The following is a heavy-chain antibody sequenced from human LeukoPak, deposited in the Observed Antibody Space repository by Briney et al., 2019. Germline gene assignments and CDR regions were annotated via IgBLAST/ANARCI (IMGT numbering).Heavy chain of an antibody. V-gene: IGHV3-21*04. D-gene: IGHD3-10*01. Sequence: TGGSLRLSCAASGFTFSSYSMNWVRQAPGKGLEWVSSISSSSSYIYYADSVKGRFTISRDNSKNTLYLQMNSLRAEDTAVYYCAKAVKGSGSYYNAPEYYFDYWGQGTLVTVSS. CDR2: ISSSSSYI. CDR1: GFTFSSYS. J-gene: IGHJ4*02. CDR3: AKAVKGSGSYYNAPEYYFDY.